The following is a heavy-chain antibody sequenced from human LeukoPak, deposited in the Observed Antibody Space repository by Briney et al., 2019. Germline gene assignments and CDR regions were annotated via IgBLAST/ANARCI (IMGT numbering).Heavy chain of an antibody. CDR1: GGSFSGYY. CDR3: ARVRAGSSWSGQYYFDY. J-gene: IGHJ4*02. Sequence: PSETLSLTCAVYGGSFSGYYWSWVRQPPGKGLEWIGEINHSGSTNYNPSLKSRVTISVDTSKNQFSLKLSPVTAADTAVYYCARVRAGSSWSGQYYFDYWGQGTLVTVSS. D-gene: IGHD6-13*01. CDR2: INHSGST. V-gene: IGHV4-34*01.